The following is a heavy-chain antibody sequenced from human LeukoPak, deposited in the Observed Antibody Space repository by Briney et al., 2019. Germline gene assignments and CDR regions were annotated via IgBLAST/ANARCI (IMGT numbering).Heavy chain of an antibody. CDR1: GGSISSSSYY. Sequence: SETLSLTCTVSGGSISSSSYYWGWIRQPPGKGLEWIGSIYYSGSTYYNPSLKSRVTISVDTSRNQFSLKLSSATAPDTAVYYCARQLRHSSSWYVDYWGQGTLVTVSS. CDR3: ARQLRHSSSWYVDY. V-gene: IGHV4-39*01. J-gene: IGHJ4*02. D-gene: IGHD6-13*01. CDR2: IYYSGST.